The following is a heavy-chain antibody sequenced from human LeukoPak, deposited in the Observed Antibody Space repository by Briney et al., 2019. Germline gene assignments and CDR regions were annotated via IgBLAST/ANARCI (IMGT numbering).Heavy chain of an antibody. V-gene: IGHV1-2*02. Sequence: ASVKVSCKPSGYTFTAYYMHWVRQAPGQGLEWMGWINPNSGGTNYAQKFQGRVTMTRDTSISTVHMEVSRLRSDDTAIYYCARDGAFDIWGQGTMVTVSS. CDR2: INPNSGGT. CDR1: GYTFTAYY. J-gene: IGHJ3*02. CDR3: ARDGAFDI.